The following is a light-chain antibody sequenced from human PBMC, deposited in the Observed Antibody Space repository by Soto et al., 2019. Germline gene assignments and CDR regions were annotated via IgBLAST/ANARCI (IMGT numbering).Light chain of an antibody. Sequence: EIVMTQSPATLSVSPGGRATLSCRASQSVRSNLAWYQQKPGQAPRLLLYGTSTRAAGIPARFSGSGSGTEFSRTISSRQSEDFVVYYCQQYNNWPYTFGQGTKLEIK. CDR1: QSVRSN. CDR2: GTS. J-gene: IGKJ2*01. CDR3: QQYNNWPYT. V-gene: IGKV3-15*01.